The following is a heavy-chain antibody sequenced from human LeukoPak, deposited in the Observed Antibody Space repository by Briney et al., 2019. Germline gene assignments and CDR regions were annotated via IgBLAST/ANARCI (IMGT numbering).Heavy chain of an antibody. D-gene: IGHD2-8*01. Sequence: PSDTLSLTCAVSGYSISSNNWWAWIRQPPGKGLEWIGYIYYSGNTYYNPYNPSLTSRVTMSLDKPKNQPSLNLSSVTAADTAVYYCSRENGAFSPFGFWGQGTLVTVPS. CDR3: SRENGAFSPFGF. CDR1: GYSISSNNW. V-gene: IGHV4-28*03. J-gene: IGHJ4*02. CDR2: IYYSGNT.